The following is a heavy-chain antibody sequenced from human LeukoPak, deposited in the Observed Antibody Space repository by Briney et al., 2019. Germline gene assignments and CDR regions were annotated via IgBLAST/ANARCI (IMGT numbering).Heavy chain of an antibody. Sequence: GGSLRLSCAASGFMFNIYSMNWVRQSPGKGLEWLSSISSSSSDKYYADSVKGRFTISRDNAKNSLYLQMNSLRAEDTAVYYCARVAGYCDSTSNCYSDFWGQGTLVTVSS. CDR2: ISSSSSDK. D-gene: IGHD2-2*01. CDR1: GFMFNIYS. J-gene: IGHJ4*02. V-gene: IGHV3-21*01. CDR3: ARVAGYCDSTSNCYSDF.